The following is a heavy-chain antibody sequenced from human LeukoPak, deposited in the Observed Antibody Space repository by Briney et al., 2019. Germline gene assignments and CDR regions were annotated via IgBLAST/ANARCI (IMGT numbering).Heavy chain of an antibody. CDR2: ISGSGTST. V-gene: IGHV3-23*01. Sequence: PGGSLRLSCAASGFTFSSSAMSWVRQAPGKGLEWVSAISGSGTSTYYADSVKGRFTISRDNPKNTLFLQMNSLRAEDTAVYYCAKASSGWSPPEYWGQGTLVTVSS. J-gene: IGHJ4*02. CDR1: GFTFSSSA. D-gene: IGHD6-19*01. CDR3: AKASSGWSPPEY.